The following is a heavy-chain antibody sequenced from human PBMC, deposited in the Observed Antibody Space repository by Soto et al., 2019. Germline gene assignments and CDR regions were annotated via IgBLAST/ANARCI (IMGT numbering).Heavy chain of an antibody. CDR2: IDPSDSYT. J-gene: IGHJ6*02. CDR3: ARPKGETDPRYYYYGMDV. Sequence: PGESLKISCKGSGYSFTSYWISWVRQMPGKGLEWMGRIDPSDSYTNYSPSLQGHVTISADKSISTAYLQWSSLKASDTAMYYCARPKGETDPRYYYYGMDVWGQGTTVTVSS. D-gene: IGHD2-21*01. V-gene: IGHV5-10-1*01. CDR1: GYSFTSYW.